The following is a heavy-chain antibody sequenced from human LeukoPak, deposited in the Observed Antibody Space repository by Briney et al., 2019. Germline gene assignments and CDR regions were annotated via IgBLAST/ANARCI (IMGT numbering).Heavy chain of an antibody. Sequence: ASVKVSCKASGYTFTSYYMHWVRQAPGQGLEWMGIINPSGGSTSYAQKFQGRVTMTRDTSTSTVYMELSSLRSEDTAVYYCARNGHSGYDSPYFDYWGQGTLVTVSS. CDR2: INPSGGST. D-gene: IGHD5-12*01. V-gene: IGHV1-46*01. CDR1: GYTFTSYY. CDR3: ARNGHSGYDSPYFDY. J-gene: IGHJ4*02.